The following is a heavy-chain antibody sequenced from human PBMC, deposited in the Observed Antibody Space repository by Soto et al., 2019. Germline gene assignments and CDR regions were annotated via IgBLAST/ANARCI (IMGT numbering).Heavy chain of an antibody. CDR3: AREENCSGGTCYSEYFHR. CDR2: VNPSGGST. V-gene: IGHV1-46*01. J-gene: IGHJ1*01. D-gene: IGHD2-15*01. Sequence: GASVKVSCKASGYLFTAYSMHWVRLAPGQGXEWMGVVNPSGGSTKYAQNFQGRVTMTRDTSTTTIYMELSSLRSDDTAIYYCAREENCSGGTCYSEYFHRWGQGTLVTVCS. CDR1: GYLFTAYS.